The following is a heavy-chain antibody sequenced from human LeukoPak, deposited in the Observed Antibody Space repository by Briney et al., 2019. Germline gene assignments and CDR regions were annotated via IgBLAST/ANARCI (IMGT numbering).Heavy chain of an antibody. J-gene: IGHJ4*02. CDR2: ISGSGGNT. D-gene: IGHD3-10*01. CDR3: AKGVASFGDQ. Sequence: GGSLRLSCAASGSTFSSYVMTWVRQAPGKGLEWVSGISGSGGNTYYTDSVKGRFTISRDNSKNTLYLQMNSLRAEDTAVYYCAKGVASFGDQWGQGTLVTVSS. V-gene: IGHV3-23*01. CDR1: GSTFSSYV.